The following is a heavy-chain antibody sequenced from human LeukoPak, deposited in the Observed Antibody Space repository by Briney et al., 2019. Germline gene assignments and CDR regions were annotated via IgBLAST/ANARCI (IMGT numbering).Heavy chain of an antibody. J-gene: IGHJ4*02. D-gene: IGHD4-23*01. CDR2: IYYSGST. V-gene: IGHV4-30-4*01. CDR3: ARVLRWEGRYFDY. Sequence: SQTLSLTCTVSGGSISSGDYYWSWIRQPPGKGLEWIGYIYYSGSTYYNPSLKSRVTISVDTSKNQFSLKLSSVTAAGTAVYYCARVLRWEGRYFDYWGQGTLVTVSS. CDR1: GGSISSGDYY.